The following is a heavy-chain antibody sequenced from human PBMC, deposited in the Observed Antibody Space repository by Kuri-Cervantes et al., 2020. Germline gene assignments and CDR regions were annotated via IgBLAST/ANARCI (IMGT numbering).Heavy chain of an antibody. CDR3: TRGPRNYGFDY. Sequence: ASVKVSCKASGYTFTNYGFNWVRQAPGQGLEWMGWISAYNGNTNYAQKLQGRVTMTTDTSTSTAYMELRSLTSDDTAVYYCTRGPRNYGFDYWGQGTLVTVSS. D-gene: IGHD3-10*01. CDR2: ISAYNGNT. J-gene: IGHJ4*02. CDR1: GYTFTNYG. V-gene: IGHV1-18*01.